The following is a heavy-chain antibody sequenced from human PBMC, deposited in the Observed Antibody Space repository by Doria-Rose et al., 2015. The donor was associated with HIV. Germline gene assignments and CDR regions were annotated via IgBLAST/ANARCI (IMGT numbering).Heavy chain of an antibody. CDR3: ARIKSSRWYHKYYFDF. CDR1: GVSLSSPGMG. J-gene: IGHJ4*02. V-gene: IGHV2-26*01. D-gene: IGHD6-13*01. CDR2: IFADDER. Sequence: QVTLKESGPVLVKPTETLTLTCTVSGVSLSSPGMGVSWIRQPPGKALEWLANIFADDERSHKTSLKSRLTISRGTSKSQVVLTMTDMDPVDTATYYCARIKSSRWYHKYYFDFWGQGTLVIFSA.